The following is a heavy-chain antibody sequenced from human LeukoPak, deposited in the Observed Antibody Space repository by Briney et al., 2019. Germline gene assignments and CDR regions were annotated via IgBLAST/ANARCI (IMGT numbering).Heavy chain of an antibody. CDR1: GYTFTGYY. V-gene: IGHV1-2*03. Sequence: LGASVKVSCKASGYTFTGYYMHWVRQAPGQGLEWMGWINPNSGGTNYAQKFQGRVTMTRDTSISTAYMELSRLRSDDTAVYYCARDLSIAARPLGWYFDLWGRGTLVTVSS. CDR3: ARDLSIAARPLGWYFDL. J-gene: IGHJ2*01. D-gene: IGHD6-6*01. CDR2: INPNSGGT.